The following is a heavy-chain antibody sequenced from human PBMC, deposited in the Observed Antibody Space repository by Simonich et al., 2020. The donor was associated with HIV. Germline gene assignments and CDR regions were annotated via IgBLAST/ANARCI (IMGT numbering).Heavy chain of an antibody. CDR3: ARGDYYNIFTAYAFDI. V-gene: IGHV4-34*01. J-gene: IGHJ3*02. CDR2: INHSEST. D-gene: IGHD3-9*01. Sequence: QVQLQQWGAGLLKPSETLSFTCAVYGGSFSGYYWRWIRQPPGKGLEWIGEINHSESTNYNPSLKSRVTVSVDTSKNQFSLKLSSVTAADTALYYCARGDYYNIFTAYAFDIWGQGTMVTVSS. CDR1: GGSFSGYY.